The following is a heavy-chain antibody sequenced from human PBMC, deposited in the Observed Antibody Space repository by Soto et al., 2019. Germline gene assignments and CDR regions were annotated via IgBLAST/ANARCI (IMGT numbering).Heavy chain of an antibody. CDR3: AAGEIVGATLSFDY. CDR1: GFTFTSSA. V-gene: IGHV1-58*01. J-gene: IGHJ4*02. D-gene: IGHD1-26*01. CDR2: IVVGSGNT. Sequence: GASVKVSCKASGFTFTSSAVQWVRQARGQRLEWIGWIVVGSGNTNYAQKFQERVTITRDMSTSTAYMELSSLRSEDTAVYYCAAGEIVGATLSFDYWGQGTLVTVSS.